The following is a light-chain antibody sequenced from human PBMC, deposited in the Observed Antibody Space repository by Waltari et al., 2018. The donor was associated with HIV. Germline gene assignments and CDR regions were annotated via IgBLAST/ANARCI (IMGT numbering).Light chain of an antibody. V-gene: IGLV2-14*01. CDR3: SSYTSSSTLFYV. CDR2: EVS. J-gene: IGLJ1*01. CDR1: SSDVGGYNY. Sequence: QSALTQPASVSGSPGQSITIPCPGTSSDVGGYNYVSWYQQHPGKAPKLMIYEVSNRPSGVSNRFSGSKSGNTASLTISGLQAEDEADYYCSSYTSSSTLFYVFGTGTKVTVL.